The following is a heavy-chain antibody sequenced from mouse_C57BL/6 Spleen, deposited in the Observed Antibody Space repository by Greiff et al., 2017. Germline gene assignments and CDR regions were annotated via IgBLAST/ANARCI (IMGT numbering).Heavy chain of an antibody. CDR1: GYTFTSYW. Sequence: VQLQQPGAELVKPGASVKMSCKASGYTFTSYWITWVKQRPGQGLEWIGDIYPGSGSTNYNEKFKSKATLTVDTSSSTAYMQLSSLTSEDSAVYYCASSLITTVVAPMDYWGQGTSVTVSS. D-gene: IGHD1-1*01. V-gene: IGHV1-55*01. CDR2: IYPGSGST. CDR3: ASSLITTVVAPMDY. J-gene: IGHJ4*01.